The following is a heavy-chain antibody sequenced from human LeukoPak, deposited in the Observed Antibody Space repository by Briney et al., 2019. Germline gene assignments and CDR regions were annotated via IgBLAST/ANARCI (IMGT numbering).Heavy chain of an antibody. V-gene: IGHV3-23*01. D-gene: IGHD1-20*01. CDR1: GFTFSNYA. Sequence: PGGSLRLSCAASGFTFSNYAMSWVRQAPGKGLEWVSAIDSSGVGTYYADSVKGRFTISRDKSKNTLYLHMNTLRAEDTAVYYCARDNRNDVEGAFDIWGQGTLVTVSS. CDR2: IDSSGVGT. J-gene: IGHJ3*02. CDR3: ARDNRNDVEGAFDI.